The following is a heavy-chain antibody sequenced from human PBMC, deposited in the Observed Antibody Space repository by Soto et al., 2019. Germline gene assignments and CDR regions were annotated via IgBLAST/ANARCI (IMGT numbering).Heavy chain of an antibody. CDR2: IDSSGST. CDR1: GDSISNGGYD. D-gene: IGHD3-16*02. V-gene: IGHV4-30-4*01. CDR3: ASRYLY. J-gene: IGHJ4*02. Sequence: KPSETLSLTCTVSGDSISNGGYDGSWIRQPPGRGLEWIGYIDSSGSTYYNPSLKSRLTMSVDMSKNQFSLRLSSVTASDTAVYYCASRYLYWGQGLLVTVSS.